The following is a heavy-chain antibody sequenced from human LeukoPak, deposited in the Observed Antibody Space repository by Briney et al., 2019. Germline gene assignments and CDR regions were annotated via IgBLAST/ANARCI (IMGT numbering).Heavy chain of an antibody. CDR3: ARDLSDNFWSGYYFDY. CDR1: KFTFGTFT. CDR2: ISYDGSSQ. V-gene: IGHV3-30*04. D-gene: IGHD3-3*01. J-gene: IGHJ4*02. Sequence: GGSLRLSCAASKFTFGTFTMHWVRQAPGKGLEWLAVISYDGSSQYYADSVKGRFTISRDNSKNTLYLQMNSLRAENTAVYYCARDLSDNFWSGYYFDYWGQGTLVTVSS.